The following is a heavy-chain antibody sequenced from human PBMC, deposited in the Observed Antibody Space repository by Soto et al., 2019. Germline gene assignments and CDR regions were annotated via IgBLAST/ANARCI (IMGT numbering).Heavy chain of an antibody. J-gene: IGHJ4*02. Sequence: QVPLVQSGAEVKKPGASVKVSCKVSGYTVSEVPMHWVRQAPGKGLEWLGGFNPVDGETVYTQNFQGRVTMTEDTSTDTAYMELRSLRSEDTAIFYCATVLSLERGMFDYWGQGTLVTVSS. CDR1: GYTVSEVP. CDR3: ATVLSLERGMFDY. D-gene: IGHD1-1*01. V-gene: IGHV1-24*01. CDR2: FNPVDGET.